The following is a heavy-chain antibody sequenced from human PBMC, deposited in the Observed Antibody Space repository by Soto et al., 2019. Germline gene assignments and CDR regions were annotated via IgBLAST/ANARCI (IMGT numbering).Heavy chain of an antibody. D-gene: IGHD4-17*01. CDR1: GFSFSSYS. V-gene: IGHV3-48*02. CDR2: ISSSSNTI. J-gene: IGHJ4*02. CDR3: ARDSLTHYGGNLDY. Sequence: EVQLVESGGGLVQPGGSLRLSCAASGFSFSSYSMNWVRQAPGKGLEWVSQISSSSNTIYYADSVKGRFTISRDNAKKSVYLQMNSLRDEDTAVYCCARDSLTHYGGNLDYWGQGTLVTVSS.